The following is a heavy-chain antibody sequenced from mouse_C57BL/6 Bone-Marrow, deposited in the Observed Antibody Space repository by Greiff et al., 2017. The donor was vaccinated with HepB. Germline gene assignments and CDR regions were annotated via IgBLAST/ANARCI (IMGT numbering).Heavy chain of an antibody. J-gene: IGHJ4*01. Sequence: VQLQQSGAELVRPGASVTLSCKASGYTFTDYEMHWVKQTPVHGLEWIGAIDPETGGTAYNQKFKGKAILTADKSSSTAYMELRSLTSEDSAVYDCAGSDLVWAMDYWGQGTAVTVSS. CDR3: AGSDLVWAMDY. V-gene: IGHV1-15*01. CDR1: GYTFTDYE. CDR2: IDPETGGT.